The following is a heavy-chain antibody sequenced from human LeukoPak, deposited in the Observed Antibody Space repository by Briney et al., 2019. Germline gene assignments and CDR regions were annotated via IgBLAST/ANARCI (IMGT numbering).Heavy chain of an antibody. J-gene: IGHJ4*02. CDR2: ISAYNGNT. V-gene: IGHV1-18*01. Sequence: ASVKVSCKASGYTFTSYAMNWVRQAPGQGLEWMGWISAYNGNTNYAQKLQGRVTMTTDTSTSTAYMELRSLRSDDTAVYYCAGDLSGSYTLGYFDYWGQGTLVTVSS. CDR3: AGDLSGSYTLGYFDY. CDR1: GYTFTSYA. D-gene: IGHD1-26*01.